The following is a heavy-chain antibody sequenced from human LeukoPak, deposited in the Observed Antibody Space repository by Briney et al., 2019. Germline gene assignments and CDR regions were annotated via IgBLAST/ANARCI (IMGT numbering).Heavy chain of an antibody. CDR1: GGSISSYY. Sequence: SETLSLTCTVSGGSISSYYWSWIRQPPGKGLEWIGYIYYSGSTNYNPSLKSRVTISVDTSKNQFSLKLSSVTAADTAVYYCARRVPYSSSWYNWFDPWGQGTLVTVSS. J-gene: IGHJ5*02. CDR3: ARRVPYSSSWYNWFDP. V-gene: IGHV4-59*08. D-gene: IGHD6-13*01. CDR2: IYYSGST.